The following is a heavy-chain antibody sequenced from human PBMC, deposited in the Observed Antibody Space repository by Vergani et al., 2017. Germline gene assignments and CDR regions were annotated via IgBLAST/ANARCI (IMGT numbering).Heavy chain of an antibody. CDR1: GGSFSGYY. J-gene: IGHJ2*01. CDR2: INHSGST. CDR3: ARDMRLRAYYYGSGSYIQFDL. V-gene: IGHV4-34*01. Sequence: QVQLQQWGAGLLKPSETLSLTCAVYGGSFSGYYWSWIRQPPGKGLEWIGEINHSGSTNYNPSLKSRVTISVDTSKNQFSLKLSSVTAADTAVYYCARDMRLRAYYYGSGSYIQFDLWGRGTLVTVSS. D-gene: IGHD3-10*01.